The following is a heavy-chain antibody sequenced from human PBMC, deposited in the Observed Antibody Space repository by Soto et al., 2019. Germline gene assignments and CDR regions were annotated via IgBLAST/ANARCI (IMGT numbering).Heavy chain of an antibody. CDR1: GGTFSSYA. J-gene: IGHJ6*02. Sequence: SVKVSCKASGGTFSSYAISWVRQAPGQGLEWMGGIIPIFGTANYAQKFQGRVTITADESTSTASMELSSLRSEGTAVYYCARELEPTQRTYYYYGMDVWGQGTTVTVSS. CDR3: ARELEPTQRTYYYYGMDV. V-gene: IGHV1-69*13. CDR2: IIPIFGTA. D-gene: IGHD1-1*01.